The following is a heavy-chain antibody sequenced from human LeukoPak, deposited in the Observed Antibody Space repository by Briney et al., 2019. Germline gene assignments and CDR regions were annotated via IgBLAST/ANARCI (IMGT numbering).Heavy chain of an antibody. CDR1: GHTFTDYY. V-gene: IGHV1-2*02. D-gene: IGHD1-26*01. CDR3: ARASGSYWWFDS. CDR2: VDPNSGDT. Sequence: ASVKVSCKASGHTFTDYYLHWVRQTPGQGLEWMGCVDPNSGDTNYAQKFQGSVTMTRDTSISTAYMELNRLRSDDTAVYYCARASGSYWWFDSWGQGTLVTVSS. J-gene: IGHJ5*01.